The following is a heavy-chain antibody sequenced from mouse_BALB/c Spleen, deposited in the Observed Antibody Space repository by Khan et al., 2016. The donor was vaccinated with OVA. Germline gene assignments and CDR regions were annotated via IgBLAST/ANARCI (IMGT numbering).Heavy chain of an antibody. CDR3: TRGRIDY. J-gene: IGHJ2*01. D-gene: IGHD1-1*01. Sequence: QVQLKESGAELAKPGASVKMSCKASGYTFTTYWMHWVKQRPGQGLEWIGYINPTSGYTDYNEKFKDRATLSADKSSSTAYMQLNSLTYEDSAVYYCTRGRIDYWGQGTTLTVSS. V-gene: IGHV1-7*01. CDR2: INPTSGYT. CDR1: GYTFTTYW.